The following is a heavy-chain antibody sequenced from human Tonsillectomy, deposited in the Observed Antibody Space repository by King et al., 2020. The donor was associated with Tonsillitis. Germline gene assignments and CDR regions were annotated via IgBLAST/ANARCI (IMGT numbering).Heavy chain of an antibody. J-gene: IGHJ4*02. V-gene: IGHV1-18*01. D-gene: IGHD5-18*01. CDR1: GYTFTSYG. CDR3: ARGSTAMAHFDY. Sequence: QLVQSGAEVKKPGASVKVSCKASGYTFTSYGFSWVRQAPGQGLEWIGWLSAYNGNTNYAQKVQGRVTMTTDTSTSTDYMALDNLRSDDTAVYYCARGSTAMAHFDYWGQGTLVTVSS. CDR2: LSAYNGNT.